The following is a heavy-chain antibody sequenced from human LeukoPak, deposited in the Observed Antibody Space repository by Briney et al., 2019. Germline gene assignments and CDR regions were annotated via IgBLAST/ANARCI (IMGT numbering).Heavy chain of an antibody. V-gene: IGHV4-39*01. J-gene: IGHJ5*02. CDR3: ARLGCSSTSCYGGNWFDP. Sequence: SETLSLTCTVSGGSISSSSYYWGWIRQPPGKGLEWIGSIYYSGSTYYNPSLKSRVTISVDTSKNQFSLKLSSVTAADTAVYYCARLGCSSTSCYGGNWFDPWDQGTLVTVSS. D-gene: IGHD2-2*01. CDR1: GGSISSSSYY. CDR2: IYYSGST.